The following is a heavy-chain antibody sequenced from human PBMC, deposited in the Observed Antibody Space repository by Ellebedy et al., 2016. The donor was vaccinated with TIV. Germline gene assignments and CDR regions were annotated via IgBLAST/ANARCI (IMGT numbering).Heavy chain of an antibody. CDR3: TTEVAACFDY. V-gene: IGHV3-15*01. CDR2: IKSKTDGGTT. Sequence: GGSLRLXCAASGFTFSGSAMHWVRQASGKGLEWVGRIKSKTDGGTTDYAAPVKGRFTISRDDSKNTLYLQMNSLKTEDTAVYYCTTEVAACFDYWGQGTLVTVFS. CDR1: GFTFSGSA. D-gene: IGHD6-19*01. J-gene: IGHJ4*02.